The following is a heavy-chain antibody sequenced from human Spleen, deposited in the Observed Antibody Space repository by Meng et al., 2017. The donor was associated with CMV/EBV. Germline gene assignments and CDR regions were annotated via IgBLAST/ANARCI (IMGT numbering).Heavy chain of an antibody. Sequence: GESLKISCAASGFTFSSYSMSWVRQAPGKGLEWVSSISSSSAYIYYADSVKGRFTISRDHARKSLYLEMSSLRAEDTAIYYCVRALDHDYHDYYFDHWGQGTLVTVSS. V-gene: IGHV3-21*04. D-gene: IGHD4-17*01. CDR1: GFTFSSYS. CDR3: VRALDHDYHDYYFDH. CDR2: ISSSSAYI. J-gene: IGHJ4*02.